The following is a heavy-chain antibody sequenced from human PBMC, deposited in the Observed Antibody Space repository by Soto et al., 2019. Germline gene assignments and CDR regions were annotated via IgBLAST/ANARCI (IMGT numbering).Heavy chain of an antibody. V-gene: IGHV3-30*18. CDR3: AKARMTTVTTCDY. Sequence: GASLRLSFAASGFTFSSYGMHWVRQAPGQGLEWVAVISYDGSNKYYADSVKGRYTISRDNSKNTLYLQMNSLRAEDTAVYYCAKARMTTVTTCDYWGQGTLVTVSS. CDR1: GFTFSSYG. CDR2: ISYDGSNK. J-gene: IGHJ4*02. D-gene: IGHD4-17*01.